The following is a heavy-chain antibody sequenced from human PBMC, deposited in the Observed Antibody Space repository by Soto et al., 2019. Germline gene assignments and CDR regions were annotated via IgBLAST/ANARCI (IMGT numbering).Heavy chain of an antibody. V-gene: IGHV3-49*03. D-gene: IGHD2-2*01. Sequence: GALRLSCTASGFTFGDYAMSWFRQAPGKGLEWVGFIRSKAYGGTTEYAASVKGRFTISRDDSKSIAYLQMNSLKTEDTAVYYCTREAVVPAATEGHYFDYWSQGTLVPVSS. CDR3: TREAVVPAATEGHYFDY. J-gene: IGHJ4*02. CDR1: GFTFGDYA. CDR2: IRSKAYGGTT.